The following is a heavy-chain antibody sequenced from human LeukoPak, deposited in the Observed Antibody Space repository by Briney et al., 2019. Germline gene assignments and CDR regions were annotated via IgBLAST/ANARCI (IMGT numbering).Heavy chain of an antibody. CDR3: ARGLGGSGSYFHTFDY. J-gene: IGHJ4*02. D-gene: IGHD1-26*01. CDR1: GYTFTSYS. CDR2: ISAYNGNT. Sequence: ASVKVSCKASGYTFTSYSINWVRQAPGQGLEWMGWISAYNGNTKYAQKVQGRVTMTTDTSTRTAYMELRSLRSDDTAVYYCARGLGGSGSYFHTFDYWGQGTLVTVSS. V-gene: IGHV1-18*01.